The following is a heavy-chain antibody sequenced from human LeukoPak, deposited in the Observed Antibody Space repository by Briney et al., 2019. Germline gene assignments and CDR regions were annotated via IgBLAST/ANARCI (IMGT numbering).Heavy chain of an antibody. CDR1: GFTFSSYE. CDR2: ITSSSSST. Sequence: GGSLRLSCAASGFTFSSYEMNWVRQAPGQGLEWVSSITSSSSSTYYADSVKGRFTISRDNAKNSLYLQMNILRAEDTAVYFCARFETCQCDDVFDIWGQGTMVTVSS. CDR3: ARFETCQCDDVFDI. D-gene: IGHD3-9*01. V-gene: IGHV3-21*01. J-gene: IGHJ3*02.